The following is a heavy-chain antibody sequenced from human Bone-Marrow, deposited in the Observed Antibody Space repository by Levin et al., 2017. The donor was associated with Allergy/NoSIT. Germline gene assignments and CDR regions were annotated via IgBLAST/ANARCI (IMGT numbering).Heavy chain of an antibody. D-gene: IGHD4-17*01. J-gene: IGHJ1*01. CDR2: ISYDGSKE. Sequence: GESLKISCVASGFSFSDYAMHWVRQAPGKGLEWVAVISYDGSKEFYAESVKGRFTISRDNSKNTVYLQVDSLRTEDTAVYFCARSNTRSFYGARAYWGQGTLVSVSS. CDR3: ARSNTRSFYGARAY. V-gene: IGHV3-30*03. CDR1: GFSFSDYA.